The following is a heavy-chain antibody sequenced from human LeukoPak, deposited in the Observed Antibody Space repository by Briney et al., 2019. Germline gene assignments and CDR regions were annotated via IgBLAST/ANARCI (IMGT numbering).Heavy chain of an antibody. CDR3: ASSPDTIFEVDYYFDY. J-gene: IGHJ4*02. V-gene: IGHV4-39*01. Sequence: PSETLSLTCTVSGGSISSSSYYWGWIRQPPGKGLEWIGSIYYSGSTYYNPSLKSRVTISVDTSKNQFSLKLSSVTAADTAVYYCASSPDTIFEVDYYFDYWGQGTLVTVSS. D-gene: IGHD3-3*01. CDR1: GGSISSSSYY. CDR2: IYYSGST.